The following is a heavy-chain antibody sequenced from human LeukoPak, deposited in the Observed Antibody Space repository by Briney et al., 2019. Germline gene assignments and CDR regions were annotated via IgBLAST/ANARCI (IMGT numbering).Heavy chain of an antibody. CDR3: ANGLAKSSGWVGSDAFDI. V-gene: IGHV3-7*01. CDR1: GFTFSSYW. D-gene: IGHD6-19*01. J-gene: IGHJ3*02. CDR2: IKQDGSEK. Sequence: QAGGSLRLSCAASGFTFSSYWMSWVRQAPGKGLEWVANIKQDGSEKYYVDSVKGRFTISRDNAKNSLYLQMSSLRAEDTAVYYCANGLAKSSGWVGSDAFDIWGQGTMVTVSS.